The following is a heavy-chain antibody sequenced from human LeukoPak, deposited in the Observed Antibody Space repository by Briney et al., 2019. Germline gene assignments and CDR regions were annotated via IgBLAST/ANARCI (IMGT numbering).Heavy chain of an antibody. CDR2: ISSGAST. D-gene: IGHD6-19*01. CDR1: GFTFSNYA. Sequence: PGGSLGLSCAASGFTFSNYAMRWVRQAPEKGLEWVSAISSGASTYYADSVKGRFTISRDNSKDTLYLQMNSLRAEDTAVYYCAKDRSSGWTNWFDPWGQGTLVTVSS. V-gene: IGHV3-23*01. J-gene: IGHJ5*02. CDR3: AKDRSSGWTNWFDP.